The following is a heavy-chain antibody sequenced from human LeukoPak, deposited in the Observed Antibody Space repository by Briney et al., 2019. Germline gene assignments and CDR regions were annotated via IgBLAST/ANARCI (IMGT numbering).Heavy chain of an antibody. CDR2: INHSGST. Sequence: ASETLSLTCAVYGGSFSGYYWSWIRQPPGKGLEWIGEINHSGSTNYNPSLKSRVTISVDTSKNQFSLKLSSVTAADTAVYYCARAYQNYYYYYMDVWGQRDHGHRLL. V-gene: IGHV4-34*01. CDR3: ARAYQNYYYYYMDV. J-gene: IGHJ6*03. CDR1: GGSFSGYY. D-gene: IGHD2-2*01.